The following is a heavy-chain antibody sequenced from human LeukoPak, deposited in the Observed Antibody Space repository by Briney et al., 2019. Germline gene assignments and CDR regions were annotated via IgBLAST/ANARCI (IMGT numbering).Heavy chain of an antibody. Sequence: KPGGSLRLSCAASGFTFSDYYMSWIRQAPGKGLEWVSYISSSGSTIYYADSVKGRFTISRDNAENSLYLQMNSLRAEDTAVYYCQGNQLLYPRHYYYYYMDVWGKGTTVTVSS. CDR2: ISSSGSTI. V-gene: IGHV3-11*01. D-gene: IGHD2-2*02. J-gene: IGHJ6*03. CDR3: QGNQLLYPRHYYYYYMDV. CDR1: GFTFSDYY.